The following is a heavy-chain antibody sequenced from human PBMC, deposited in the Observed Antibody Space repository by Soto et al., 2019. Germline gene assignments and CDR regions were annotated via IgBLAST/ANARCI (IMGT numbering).Heavy chain of an antibody. CDR1: GFTLRNAW. CDR2: IKSKTDGTTT. V-gene: IGHV3-15*01. CDR3: TTDPFAELLYYYGMDV. J-gene: IGHJ6*02. Sequence: LRLSCASPGFTLRNAWLSWVRQAPGTRLEWVGRIKSKTDGTTTDYAAPVKGRFTISREDSKNTLYLQMNSLKTEDTAVYYCTTDPFAELLYYYGMDVWGQGTTVTVSS. D-gene: IGHD3-10*01.